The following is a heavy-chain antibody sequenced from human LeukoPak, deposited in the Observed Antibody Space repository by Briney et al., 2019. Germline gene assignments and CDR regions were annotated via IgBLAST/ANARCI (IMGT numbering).Heavy chain of an antibody. J-gene: IGHJ4*02. CDR2: IWHTGST. V-gene: IGHV4-38-2*02. CDR3: ARITDLTVATDY. Sequence: PSETLSLTCTVSGYPINSGYYWGWIRQPPGKGLEWIGSIWHTGSTYYNPSVKSRITISVDTSKNQFSLKLTSVTAADTAVYYCARITDLTVATDYWGQGTLVTVSS. CDR1: GYPINSGYY. D-gene: IGHD6-19*01.